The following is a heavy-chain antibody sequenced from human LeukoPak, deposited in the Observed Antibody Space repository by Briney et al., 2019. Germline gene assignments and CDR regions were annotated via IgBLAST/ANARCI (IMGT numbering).Heavy chain of an antibody. V-gene: IGHV3-21*01. CDR1: GFTFSSYS. D-gene: IGHD5-24*01. CDR3: ARGEKATPNWFDP. J-gene: IGHJ5*02. CDR2: INSSSSYI. Sequence: GGSLRLSCAASGFTFSSYSMNWVRQAPGKGLEWVSSINSSSSYIYYADSVKVRFTISRDNAKNSLYLQMNSLRAEDTAVYYCARGEKATPNWFDPWGQGTLVTVSS.